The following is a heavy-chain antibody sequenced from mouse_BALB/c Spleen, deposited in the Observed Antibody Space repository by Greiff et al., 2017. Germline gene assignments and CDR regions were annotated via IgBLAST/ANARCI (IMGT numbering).Heavy chain of an antibody. CDR2: ISSGSSTI. CDR1: GFTFSSFG. V-gene: IGHV5-17*02. J-gene: IGHJ4*01. D-gene: IGHD2-13*01. Sequence: EVKLVESGGGLVQPGGSRKLSCAASGFTFSSFGMHWVRQAPEKGLEWVAYISSGSSTIYYADTVKGRFTISRDNPKNTLFLQMTSLRSEDTAMYYCARGDYLGAMDYWGQGTSVTVSS. CDR3: ARGDYLGAMDY.